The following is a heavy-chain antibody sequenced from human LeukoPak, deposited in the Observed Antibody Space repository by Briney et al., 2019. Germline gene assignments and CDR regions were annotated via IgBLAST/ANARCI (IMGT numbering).Heavy chain of an antibody. CDR2: INHSGNT. CDR1: GGSFSLYY. J-gene: IGHJ4*02. CDR3: ARDSYSGSYSYFDY. V-gene: IGHV4-34*01. D-gene: IGHD1-26*01. Sequence: SETLSLTCAVYGGSFSLYYWTWIRQSPGKGLEWIGEINHSGNTNYNPSLKSRVTISVDTSKNQFSLQVTSVTAADTALYYCARDSYSGSYSYFDYWGQGTLVTVSS.